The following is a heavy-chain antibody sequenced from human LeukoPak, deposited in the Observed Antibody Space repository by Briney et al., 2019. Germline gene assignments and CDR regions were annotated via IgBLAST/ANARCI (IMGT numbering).Heavy chain of an antibody. CDR1: GGPISSYY. J-gene: IGHJ4*02. V-gene: IGHV4-59*08. Sequence: PSETLSLTCTVSGGPISSYYWSWIRQPPGKGLEWIGYIHYRGSTNYNPSLKSRVTISLDTSNNQFSPKLRSVTAADTAMYYCARVGYDYVWGSYPQGDYFDYWGQGTLVTISS. CDR3: ARVGYDYVWGSYPQGDYFDY. CDR2: IHYRGST. D-gene: IGHD3-16*02.